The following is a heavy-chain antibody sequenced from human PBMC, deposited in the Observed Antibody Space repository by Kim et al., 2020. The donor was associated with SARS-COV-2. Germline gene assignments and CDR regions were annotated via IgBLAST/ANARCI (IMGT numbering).Heavy chain of an antibody. D-gene: IGHD3-10*01. CDR2: ISYDGSNK. J-gene: IGHJ6*02. CDR3: AKDYYYGSGSFFSNGMDV. V-gene: IGHV3-30*18. Sequence: GGSLRLSCAASGFTFSSYGMHWVRQAPGKGLEWVAVISYDGSNKYYADSVNGRFTISRDNSKNTLYLQMNSLRAEDTAVYYCAKDYYYGSGSFFSNGMDVWGQGTTVTVSS. CDR1: GFTFSSYG.